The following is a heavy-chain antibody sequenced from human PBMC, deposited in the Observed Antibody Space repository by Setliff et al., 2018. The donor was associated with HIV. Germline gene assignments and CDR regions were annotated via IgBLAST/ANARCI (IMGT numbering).Heavy chain of an antibody. CDR1: GYTFINYH. J-gene: IGHJ1*01. V-gene: IGHV1-8*02. D-gene: IGHD2-15*01. Sequence: ASVKVSCKASGYTFINYHITWVRQAPGQGLEWVGSISASSVNTNYTQGRVTMTRNTSIRTAYMELSSLRSEDTAVYYCARGGGVYCSGGSCYTSVDFQHWGQGTLVTVSS. CDR3: ARGGGVYCSGGSCYTSVDFQH. CDR2: ISASSVNT.